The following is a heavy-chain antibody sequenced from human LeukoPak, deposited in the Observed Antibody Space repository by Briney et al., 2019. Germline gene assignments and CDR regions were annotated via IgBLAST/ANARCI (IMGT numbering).Heavy chain of an antibody. V-gene: IGHV3-49*03. CDR3: VRHDSRVFDDLPDY. J-gene: IGHJ4*02. Sequence: PGGSLKLSCSGSGFSLRDYAVSWFRQTPGKGPEWVAFIRTKYNGGSTSYAASVKDRFTISRDDSKRLAYLNMDNLKSEDTATYYCVRHDSRVFDDLPDYWGQGTLVTVSS. CDR1: GFSLRDYA. D-gene: IGHD3-22*01. CDR2: IRTKYNGGST.